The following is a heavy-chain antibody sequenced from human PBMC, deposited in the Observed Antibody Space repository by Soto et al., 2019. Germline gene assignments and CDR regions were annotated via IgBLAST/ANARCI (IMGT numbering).Heavy chain of an antibody. D-gene: IGHD3-10*01. Sequence: QVQLMQSGAEVTKPGASVTLSCKTSGYTFMSYGLSWVRQAPGQGLEWMGWTVAGSGNRIYAQKFQARINMNIDTSPTTGYMESRSLRSDDSALYFCASVAGDGSGSRHFANWGQGTRVTVSS. CDR1: GYTFMSYG. CDR3: ASVAGDGSGSRHFAN. J-gene: IGHJ4*02. CDR2: TVAGSGNR. V-gene: IGHV1-18*01.